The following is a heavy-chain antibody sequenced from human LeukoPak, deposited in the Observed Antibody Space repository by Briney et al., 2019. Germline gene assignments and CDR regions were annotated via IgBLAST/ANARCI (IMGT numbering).Heavy chain of an antibody. CDR1: GGSISSSSYY. V-gene: IGHV4-39*07. Sequence: PSETLSLTCTVSGGSISSSSYYWGWIRQPPGKGLEWIANIYYSGSTYLNPSLKSRVTISVDTSKNQFSLKLSSVTAADTAVYYCAREVGYNQPFDYWGQGTLVTVSS. D-gene: IGHD5-24*01. J-gene: IGHJ4*02. CDR3: AREVGYNQPFDY. CDR2: IYYSGST.